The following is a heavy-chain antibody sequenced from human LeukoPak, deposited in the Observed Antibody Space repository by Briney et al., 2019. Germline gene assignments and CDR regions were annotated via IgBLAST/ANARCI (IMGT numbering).Heavy chain of an antibody. CDR1: CGSLRRGGLY. Sequence: SGNLSLTCTVSCGSLRRGGLYWRWVRPPPGKGLEWIGYIYYSGSTYYNPSLKSRVTISVDTSKNQFSLKLSSVTAADTAVYYCARDGGYWGQGTLVTVSS. CDR3: ARDGGY. D-gene: IGHD4-23*01. V-gene: IGHV4-30-4*01. J-gene: IGHJ4*02. CDR2: IYYSGST.